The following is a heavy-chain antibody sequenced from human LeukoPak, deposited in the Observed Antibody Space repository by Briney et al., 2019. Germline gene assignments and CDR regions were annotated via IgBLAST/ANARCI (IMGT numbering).Heavy chain of an antibody. J-gene: IGHJ4*02. D-gene: IGHD1-26*01. V-gene: IGHV4-39*01. CDR2: ISYSVTT. Sequence: SETLSLTCTVSGGSISSSSYYWAWIRQPPGKGLEWIGSISYSVTTYYNPSLKSRVTISVDTSKNHFSLKLSSVTAADTAVYYCARHLRGATIYYDYWGQGTLATVSS. CDR3: ARHLRGATIYYDY. CDR1: GGSISSSSYY.